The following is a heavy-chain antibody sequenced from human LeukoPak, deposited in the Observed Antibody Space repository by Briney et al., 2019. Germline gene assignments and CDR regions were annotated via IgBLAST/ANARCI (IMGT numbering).Heavy chain of an antibody. D-gene: IGHD6-19*01. Sequence: ASVKVSCKASGYTFTGYYMHWVRQAPGQGLEWMGRINPNSGGTNYAQKFQGRVTMNRDTSISTAYLELSRLRSDDTAVYYCARLVSGWIYFVYLGQGALVTVSS. CDR2: INPNSGGT. J-gene: IGHJ4*02. CDR1: GYTFTGYY. V-gene: IGHV1-2*06. CDR3: ARLVSGWIYFVY.